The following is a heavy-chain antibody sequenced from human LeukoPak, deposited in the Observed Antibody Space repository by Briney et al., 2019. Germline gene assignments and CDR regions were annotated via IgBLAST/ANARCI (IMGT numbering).Heavy chain of an antibody. CDR1: GFTFSSYA. J-gene: IGHJ6*02. D-gene: IGHD3-22*01. Sequence: GGSLRLSCAASGFTFSSYAMHWVRQAPGKGLEWVAVISYDGSNKYYADSVKGRFTISRDNSKNTLYLQMNSLRAEDTAVYYCARAGSSGYYPPPNYYYYYGMDVWGQGTTVTVSS. V-gene: IGHV3-30*04. CDR3: ARAGSSGYYPPPNYYYYYGMDV. CDR2: ISYDGSNK.